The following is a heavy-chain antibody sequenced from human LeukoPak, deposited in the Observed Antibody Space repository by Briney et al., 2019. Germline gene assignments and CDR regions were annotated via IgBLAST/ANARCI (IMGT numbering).Heavy chain of an antibody. D-gene: IGHD3-22*01. Sequence: PGGSLTLSCAASGFTFSNYGVIWLRQAPGKGLECVAEISGSGAETYYAAPEKRRLTISRDNSKSTLFLQMNSLRAEDTAVSYCAKHDSFDHYYDSGGRFVFWGQGTLVTVSS. CDR1: GFTFSNYG. J-gene: IGHJ4*02. V-gene: IGHV3-23*01. CDR3: AKHDSFDHYYDSGGRFVF. CDR2: ISGSGAET.